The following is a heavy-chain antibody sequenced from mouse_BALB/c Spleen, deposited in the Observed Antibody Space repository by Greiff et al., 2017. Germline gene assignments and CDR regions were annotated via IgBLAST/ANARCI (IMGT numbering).Heavy chain of an antibody. D-gene: IGHD2-1*01. Sequence: EVKLMESGGGLVKLGGSLKLSCAASGFTFSSYYMSWVRQTPEKRLELVAAINSNGGSTYYPDTVKGRFTISRDNAKNTLYLQMSSLKSEDTALYYCARSGNYYAMDYWGQGTSVTVSS. CDR1: GFTFSSYY. CDR3: ARSGNYYAMDY. V-gene: IGHV5-6-2*01. J-gene: IGHJ4*01. CDR2: INSNGGST.